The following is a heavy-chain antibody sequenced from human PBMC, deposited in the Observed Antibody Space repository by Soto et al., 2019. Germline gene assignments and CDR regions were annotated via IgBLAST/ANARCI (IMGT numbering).Heavy chain of an antibody. J-gene: IGHJ4*02. D-gene: IGHD2-21*01. Sequence: QVQLQESGPGLVKPSQTLSVTCTVSGGSVSSDDYSWSWIRQHPGKGLEWIWYIRDSGSTYYNPSREGRVTISVDTSTNQFSLRLRSVTAADTAVYYCARAIATYFDYWGQGTLVTASS. CDR2: IRDSGST. CDR1: GGSVSSDDYS. CDR3: ARAIATYFDY. V-gene: IGHV4-31*03.